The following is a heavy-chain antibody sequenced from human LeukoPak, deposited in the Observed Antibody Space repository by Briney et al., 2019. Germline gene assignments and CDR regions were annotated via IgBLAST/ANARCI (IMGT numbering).Heavy chain of an antibody. V-gene: IGHV1-24*01. D-gene: IGHD3-22*01. Sequence: ASVKVSCKVSGYTLTELSMHWVRQAPGKGLEWMGGFDPEDGETIYAQKFQGRVTMTEDTSTDTAYMELSSLRSEDTAVYYCATEIGYYDSSGFDYWGQGTLVTVSS. CDR2: FDPEDGET. CDR1: GYTLTELS. J-gene: IGHJ4*02. CDR3: ATEIGYYDSSGFDY.